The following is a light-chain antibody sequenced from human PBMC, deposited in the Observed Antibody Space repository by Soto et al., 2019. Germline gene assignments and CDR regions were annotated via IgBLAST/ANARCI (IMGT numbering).Light chain of an antibody. CDR3: QQYDSSPWT. V-gene: IGKV3-20*01. Sequence: IVLTQSPGTLSLSPGERATLSCRASQSVSSSYLAWYQQTPGQALRLLVYDTSYRATGVPDRFSGSGSGTDFTLTISRLEPEDSAVYYCQQYDSSPWTFGQGTKVDIK. J-gene: IGKJ1*01. CDR1: QSVSSSY. CDR2: DTS.